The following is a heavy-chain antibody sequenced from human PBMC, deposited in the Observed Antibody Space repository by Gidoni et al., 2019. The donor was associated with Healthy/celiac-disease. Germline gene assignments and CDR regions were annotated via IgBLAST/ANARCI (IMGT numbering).Heavy chain of an antibody. V-gene: IGHV4-34*01. J-gene: IGHJ6*02. Sequence: QVQLQQWGAGLLKPSETLSLTCAVYGGSFRGYYWSWIRQPPGQGLEWIGEINHSGSTNYNPSLKSRVTISVDTSKNQFSLKLSSVTAADTAVYYCARVGRYFDWLLSRNKYYYYGMDVWGQGTTVTVSS. D-gene: IGHD3-9*01. CDR3: ARVGRYFDWLLSRNKYYYYGMDV. CDR1: GGSFRGYY. CDR2: INHSGST.